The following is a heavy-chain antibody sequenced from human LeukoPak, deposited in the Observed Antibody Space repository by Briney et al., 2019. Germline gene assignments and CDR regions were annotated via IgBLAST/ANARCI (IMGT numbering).Heavy chain of an antibody. Sequence: GGSLRLSCAASGFTFSGSALHWVRQASGKGLEWVGRIRSTANGYATAYAASVKGRFTISRDDSKNTAYLQMDSLKTEDTAVYYCATDYGSGSPNWFDPWGQGTLVTVSS. D-gene: IGHD3-10*01. CDR1: GFTFSGSA. CDR2: IRSTANGYAT. V-gene: IGHV3-73*01. CDR3: ATDYGSGSPNWFDP. J-gene: IGHJ5*02.